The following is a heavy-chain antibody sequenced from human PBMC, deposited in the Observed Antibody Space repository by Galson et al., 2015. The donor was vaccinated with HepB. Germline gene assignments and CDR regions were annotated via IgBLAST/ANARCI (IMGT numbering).Heavy chain of an antibody. CDR2: ISSSSNYI. CDR1: GFTFSSYS. V-gene: IGHV3-21*01. D-gene: IGHD4-17*01. J-gene: IGHJ4*02. Sequence: SLRLSCAASGFTFSSYSMNWVRQAPGKGLEWVSSISSSSNYIYYADSVKGRFIISRDNAKNSLYLRMNSLRAEDTAVYYCARRPDYEDYWGQGTLVTVSS. CDR3: ARRPDYEDY.